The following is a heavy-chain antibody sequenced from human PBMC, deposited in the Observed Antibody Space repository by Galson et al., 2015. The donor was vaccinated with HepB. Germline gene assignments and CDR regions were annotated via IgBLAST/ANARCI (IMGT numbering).Heavy chain of an antibody. D-gene: IGHD5-18*01. V-gene: IGHV3-23*01. CDR3: AKDLGFGRYSYGADY. CDR1: GFTFSSYA. J-gene: IGHJ4*02. CDR2: ISGSGGST. Sequence: SLRLSCAASGFTFSSYAMSWVRQAPGKGLEWVSAISGSGGSTYYADSVKGRFTISRDNSKNTLYLQMNSLRAEDTAVYYCAKDLGFGRYSYGADYWGQGTLVTVSS.